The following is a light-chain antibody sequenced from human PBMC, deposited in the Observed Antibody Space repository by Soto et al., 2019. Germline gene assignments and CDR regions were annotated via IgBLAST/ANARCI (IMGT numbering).Light chain of an antibody. J-gene: IGKJ1*01. Sequence: DVVMTQSPLSLPVTLGQPASISCRSSQSLVYSDGNTYLSWFQQRPGQSPRRLIYKVYNRDSGVPNRFSVIGSCTDFTLKISRVEADDVGVYYFMQGSHWPRWTFGQGTKVEIK. V-gene: IGKV2-30*01. CDR3: MQGSHWPRWT. CDR2: KVY. CDR1: QSLVYSDGNTY.